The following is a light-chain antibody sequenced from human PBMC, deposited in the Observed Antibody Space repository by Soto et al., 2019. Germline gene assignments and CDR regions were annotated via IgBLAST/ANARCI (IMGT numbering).Light chain of an antibody. J-gene: IGLJ1*01. V-gene: IGLV2-14*01. CDR1: SSDVGGYSY. Sequence: QSVLTQPAPVSGSPGQSIAISRTGTSSDVGGYSYVSWYQQQPGKAPKLVISDVSNRPSGVSDRFSGSKSGNTASLTISGLQTEDEADYYCASYTTSSTYVFGTGTKVTVL. CDR2: DVS. CDR3: ASYTTSSTYV.